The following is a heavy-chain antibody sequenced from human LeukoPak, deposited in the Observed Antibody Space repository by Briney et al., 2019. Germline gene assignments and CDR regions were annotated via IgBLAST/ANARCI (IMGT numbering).Heavy chain of an antibody. J-gene: IGHJ4*02. CDR1: GYTFTSYV. D-gene: IGHD6-13*01. Sequence: ASVKVSCKASGYTFTSYVMHWVRQAPGQRLEWMGWINAGNGNTKYSQEFQGRVTITRDTSASTAYMELSSLRSEDMAVYYCARGSSSWYGSEFDYWGQGTLVTVSS. V-gene: IGHV1-3*03. CDR2: INAGNGNT. CDR3: ARGSSSWYGSEFDY.